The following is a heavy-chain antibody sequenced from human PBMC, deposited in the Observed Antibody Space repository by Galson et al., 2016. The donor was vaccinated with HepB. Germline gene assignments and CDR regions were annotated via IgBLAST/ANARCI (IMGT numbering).Heavy chain of an antibody. D-gene: IGHD2-21*01. CDR3: AKDLWINKWTNYFDY. CDR2: ISYDGSAE. CDR1: GFTLTNYG. V-gene: IGHV3-30*18. Sequence: SLRLSCAASGFTLTNYGMHWVRQAPGKGPEWVAMISYDGSAEYYADSVKGRFTISRDNSENTMYLQMSSLRTEDTAVYYCAKDLWINKWTNYFDYWGQGTLVTVSS. J-gene: IGHJ4*02.